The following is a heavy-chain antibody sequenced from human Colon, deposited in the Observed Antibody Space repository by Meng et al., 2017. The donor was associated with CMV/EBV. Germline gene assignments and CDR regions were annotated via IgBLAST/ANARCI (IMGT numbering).Heavy chain of an antibody. J-gene: IGHJ4*02. Sequence: VQLVEFGGGLRQLGGSLRLSCAVSTVIVSRNYMSWVRQAPGKGLEWVSGIYRDGSTFYADSVKGRFTISRDNSKNTLNLQMNSLRAEDTAVYYCVRSPGYYDSLGQYDYWGRGTLVTVSS. CDR3: VRSPGYYDSLGQYDY. V-gene: IGHV3-53*01. D-gene: IGHD3-22*01. CDR2: IYRDGST. CDR1: TVIVSRNY.